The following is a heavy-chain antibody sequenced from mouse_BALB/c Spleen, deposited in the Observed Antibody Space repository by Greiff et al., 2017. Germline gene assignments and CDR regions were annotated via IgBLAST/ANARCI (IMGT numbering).Heavy chain of an antibody. J-gene: IGHJ4*01. CDR2: IYPGSGST. V-gene: IGHV1S22*01. CDR1: GYTFTSYW. D-gene: IGHD2-4*01. CDR3: TRGDYDYGYAMDY. Sequence: LQQPGSELVRPGASVKLSCKASGYTFTSYWMHWVKQRHGQGLEWIGNIYPGSGSTNYDEKFKSKGTLTVDTSSSTAYMHLSSLTSEDSAVYYCTRGDYDYGYAMDYWGQGTSVTVSS.